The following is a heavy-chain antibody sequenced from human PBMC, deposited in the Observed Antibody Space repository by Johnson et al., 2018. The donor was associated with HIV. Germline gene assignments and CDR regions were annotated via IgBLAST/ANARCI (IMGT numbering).Heavy chain of an antibody. CDR3: AAAEYDAFDI. V-gene: IGHV3-33*08. CDR1: GFIFSDYY. Sequence: QVQLVESGGGLVKPGGSLRLSCAASGFIFSDYYMSWIRQAPGKGLEWVAAMWYDGSNKYYADSVKGRFTISRDNSKNTLYLQMNSLRAEDTAVYYCAAAEYDAFDIWGQGTMVTVSS. D-gene: IGHD6-6*01. CDR2: MWYDGSNK. J-gene: IGHJ3*02.